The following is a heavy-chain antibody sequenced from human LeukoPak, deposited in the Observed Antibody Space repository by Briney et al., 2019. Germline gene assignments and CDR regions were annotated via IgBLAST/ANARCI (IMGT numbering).Heavy chain of an antibody. CDR3: ARDPIIEDCSGGRCAAFDI. CDR2: INNSGST. D-gene: IGHD2-15*01. J-gene: IGHJ3*02. Sequence: SETLSLTCVVSGGSFSGYYWSWIRQPPGKGLEWIGEINNSGSTNYNPSLKSRVTISVDTSKNQFSLKLSSVTAADTAVYYCARDPIIEDCSGGRCAAFDIWGQGTMVTVSS. CDR1: GGSFSGYY. V-gene: IGHV4-34*01.